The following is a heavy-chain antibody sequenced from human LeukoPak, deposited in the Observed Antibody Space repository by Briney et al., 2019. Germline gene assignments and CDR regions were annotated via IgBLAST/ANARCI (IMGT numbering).Heavy chain of an antibody. CDR1: GFTVSSNY. CDR3: ARDRAAHTIFGVPRVD. CDR2: IYSGGRT. Sequence: GGSLRLSRAASGFTVSSNYMSWVRQAPGKRLEWVPVIYSGGRTYYAYSVKGRFTISRDNSKTTLYLQMNSLRAEDTAVYYCARDRAAHTIFGVPRVDWGEGPLVTVFS. V-gene: IGHV3-66*02. J-gene: IGHJ4*02. D-gene: IGHD3-3*01.